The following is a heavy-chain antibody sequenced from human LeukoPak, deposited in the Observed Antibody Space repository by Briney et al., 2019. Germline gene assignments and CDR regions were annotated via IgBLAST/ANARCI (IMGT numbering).Heavy chain of an antibody. Sequence: GGSLRLSCAASGFTFSSYGMHWVCQAPGKGLEWVAVIWYDGSNKYYADSVKGRFTISRDNSKNTLYLQMNSLRAEDTAVYYCARDGRGIAAAGTYYYYMDVWGKGTTVTVSS. CDR1: GFTFSSYG. CDR3: ARDGRGIAAAGTYYYYMDV. CDR2: IWYDGSNK. J-gene: IGHJ6*03. D-gene: IGHD6-13*01. V-gene: IGHV3-33*01.